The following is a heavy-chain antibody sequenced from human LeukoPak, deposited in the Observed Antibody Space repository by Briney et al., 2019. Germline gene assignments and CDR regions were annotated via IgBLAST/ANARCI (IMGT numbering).Heavy chain of an antibody. V-gene: IGHV1-8*01. J-gene: IGHJ4*02. D-gene: IGHD6-19*01. CDR2: MNPNSGNT. CDR1: GYTFTSYD. CDR3: ARGLINRSGWYVHYLIFDY. Sequence: ASVKVSCKASGYTFTSYDINWVRQATGQGLEWMGWMNPNSGNTGYAQKFQGRVTMTRNTSISTAYMELSSLRSEDTAVYYCARGLINRSGWYVHYLIFDYWGQGTLVTVSS.